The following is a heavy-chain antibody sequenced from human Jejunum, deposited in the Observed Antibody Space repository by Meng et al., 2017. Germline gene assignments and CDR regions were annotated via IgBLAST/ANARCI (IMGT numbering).Heavy chain of an antibody. V-gene: IGHV4-34*02. D-gene: IGHD1-26*01. J-gene: IGHJ4*02. CDR3: ARHEVDFDN. CDR2: FTRGGTT. CDR1: GGSISGYF. Sequence: QVDLQQWGAGLLKPSETLSLTCAVYGGSISGYFWSWIRQAPGEGLEWVGEFTRGGTTNYNPSLKSRVTISADTSKNQFSLTLSSVSAADTAVYYCARHEVDFDNWGQGTLVTVSS.